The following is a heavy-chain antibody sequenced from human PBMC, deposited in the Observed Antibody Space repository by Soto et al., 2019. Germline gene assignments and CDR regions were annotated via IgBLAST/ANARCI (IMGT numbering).Heavy chain of an antibody. CDR3: AREWTPTRWLLARGWFDP. CDR1: GFTFSSYA. J-gene: IGHJ5*02. CDR2: ISYDGSKK. D-gene: IGHD5-12*01. V-gene: IGHV3-30-3*01. Sequence: PGGSLRLSCAASGFTFSSYAMHWVRQAPGKGLEWVAVISYDGSKKYYADSVKGRFTISRDNSKNTLYLQMNSLRAEDTAVYYCAREWTPTRWLLARGWFDPWGPGTMVTV.